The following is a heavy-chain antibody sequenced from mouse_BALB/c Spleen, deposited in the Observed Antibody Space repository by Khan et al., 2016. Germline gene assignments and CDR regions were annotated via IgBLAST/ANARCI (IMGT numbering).Heavy chain of an antibody. J-gene: IGHJ4*01. CDR2: FSYSGIT. CDR3: TRSIVPMDY. V-gene: IGHV3-8*02. D-gene: IGHD2-5*01. CDR1: GGSITSGY. Sequence: EVQLQESGPSLVKPSQTLSLTCSVTGGSITSGYWNWIRKFPGNKLEYMGYFSYSGITYFNPSLNSRIAITRETSKSQFYLQLNSVTTEDTSTYYCTRSIVPMDYWGQGTSVTVSA.